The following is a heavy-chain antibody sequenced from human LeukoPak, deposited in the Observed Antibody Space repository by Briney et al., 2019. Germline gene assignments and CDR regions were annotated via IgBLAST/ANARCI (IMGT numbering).Heavy chain of an antibody. V-gene: IGHV4-34*01. J-gene: IGHJ6*02. CDR1: GGSFSGYY. CDR3: ARAGSYGSGSYHLHYGMDV. D-gene: IGHD3-10*01. CDR2: INHSGST. Sequence: PSETLSLTCAVYGGSFSGYYWSWIRQPPGKGLEWIGEINHSGSTNYNPSLKSRVTISVDTSKNQFSLKLSSVTAADTAVYYCARAGSYGSGSYHLHYGMDVWGQGTTVTVSS.